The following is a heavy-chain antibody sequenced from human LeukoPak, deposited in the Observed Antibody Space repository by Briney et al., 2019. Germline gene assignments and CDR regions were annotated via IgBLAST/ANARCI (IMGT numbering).Heavy chain of an antibody. CDR1: GFTFSSYS. D-gene: IGHD3-10*01. V-gene: IGHV3-21*01. CDR2: ISSSSSYI. J-gene: IGHJ4*02. Sequence: PGGSLRLSCAASGFTFSSYSMNWVRQAPGKGLEWVSSISSSSSYIYYADSVKGRFTTSRDNAKNSLYLQMNSLRAEDTAVYYCTREGAGGFDYWGQGTLVTVSS. CDR3: TREGAGGFDY.